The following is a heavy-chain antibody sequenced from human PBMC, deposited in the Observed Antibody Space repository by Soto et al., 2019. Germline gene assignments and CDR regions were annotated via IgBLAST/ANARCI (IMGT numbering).Heavy chain of an antibody. CDR1: GGSISSSSYY. J-gene: IGHJ4*02. V-gene: IGHV4-39*01. CDR3: ARAGRDYYDSSGYYFDY. Sequence: PSETLSLTCTVSGGSISSSSYYWGWIRQPPGKGLEWIGSIYYSGSTYYNPSLKSRVTISVDTSKNQFSLKLSSVTAADTAVYYCARAGRDYYDSSGYYFDYWGQGTLVTVPQ. D-gene: IGHD3-22*01. CDR2: IYYSGST.